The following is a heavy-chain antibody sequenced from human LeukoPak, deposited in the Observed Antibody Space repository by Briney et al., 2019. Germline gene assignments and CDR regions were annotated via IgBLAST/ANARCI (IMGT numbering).Heavy chain of an antibody. V-gene: IGHV1-2*02. CDR3: ARRDFEDLSP. J-gene: IGHJ5*02. CDR1: GYTFTSYA. Sequence: ASVKVSCKASGYTFTSYAMNWVRQAPGQGLEWMGWINPNSGGTNYAQKFQGRVTMTRDTSISTAYMELSRLRSDDTAVYYCARRDFEDLSPWGQGTLVTVSS. CDR2: INPNSGGT. D-gene: IGHD2-15*01.